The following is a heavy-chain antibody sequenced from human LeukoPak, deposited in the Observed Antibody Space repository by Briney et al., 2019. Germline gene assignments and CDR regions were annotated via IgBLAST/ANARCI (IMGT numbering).Heavy chain of an antibody. CDR2: IYYSGST. V-gene: IGHV4-31*03. CDR1: GGSISSGGYY. Sequence: SQTLSLTCTVSGGSISSGGYYWSWIRQHPGKGLEWIGYIYYSGSTYYNPSLKSRVTISVDTSKNQFSLKLSSVTAEDTAVYYCAREGYYGSGSYWYYFDYWGQGTLVTVSS. J-gene: IGHJ4*02. D-gene: IGHD3-10*01. CDR3: AREGYYGSGSYWYYFDY.